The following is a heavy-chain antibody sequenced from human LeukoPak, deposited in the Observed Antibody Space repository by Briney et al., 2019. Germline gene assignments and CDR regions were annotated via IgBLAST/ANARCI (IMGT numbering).Heavy chain of an antibody. CDR1: GGSISSGSYY. CDR3: ARRAVATQTSTVTTDTYYYYYMDV. CDR2: IYTSGST. J-gene: IGHJ6*03. Sequence: PSETLSLTCTVSGGSISSGSYYWSWIRQPAGKGLEWIGRIYTSGSTNYNPSLKSRVTISVDTSKNQFSLKLSSVTAADTAVYYCARRAVATQTSTVTTDTYYYYYMDVWGKGTTVTVSS. D-gene: IGHD4-17*01. V-gene: IGHV4-61*02.